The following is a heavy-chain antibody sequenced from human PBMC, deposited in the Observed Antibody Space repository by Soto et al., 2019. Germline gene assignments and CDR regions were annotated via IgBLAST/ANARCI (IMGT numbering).Heavy chain of an antibody. CDR1: GFTFINYA. J-gene: IGHJ2*01. CDR3: ARKILGSTSRPNYWYFDL. V-gene: IGHV3-23*01. Sequence: EVHLLESGGGLVQPGGSLRLSCAGSGFTFINYAMNWVRQAPGKGLEWVSSISGGGDATFFADSVRGRFTISRDNSKNTVTLQMNSLGVDDTAVYYCARKILGSTSRPNYWYFDLWGRGTLVTVFS. D-gene: IGHD2-2*01. CDR2: ISGGGDAT.